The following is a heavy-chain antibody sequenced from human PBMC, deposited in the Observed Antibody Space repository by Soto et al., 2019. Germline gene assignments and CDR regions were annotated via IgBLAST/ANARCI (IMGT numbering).Heavy chain of an antibody. CDR1: GFTFSNYW. Sequence: GGSLRLSCVVSGFTFSNYWMSWVRQAPGKGLEWVANIKQDGSEKYYVDSVKGRFTISRDNAKNSLYLQMNNLAAEETAVYYCARGRYSGYDSGNYFENWGQGTLVTVSS. V-gene: IGHV3-7*01. D-gene: IGHD5-12*01. CDR2: IKQDGSEK. J-gene: IGHJ4*02. CDR3: ARGRYSGYDSGNYFEN.